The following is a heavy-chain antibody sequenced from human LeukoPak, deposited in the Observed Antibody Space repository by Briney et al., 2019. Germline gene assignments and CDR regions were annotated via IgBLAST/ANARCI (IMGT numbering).Heavy chain of an antibody. CDR2: INPNSGGT. D-gene: IGHD3-22*01. CDR1: GGTFSSYA. CDR3: ARDYYDSSGDVYYYYMDV. Sequence: GSSVKVSCKASGGTFSSYAISWVRQAPGQGLEWMGWINPNSGGTNYAQKFQGRVTMTRDTSISTAYMELSRLRSDDTAVYYCARDYYDSSGDVYYYYMDVWGKGTTVTVSS. V-gene: IGHV1-2*02. J-gene: IGHJ6*03.